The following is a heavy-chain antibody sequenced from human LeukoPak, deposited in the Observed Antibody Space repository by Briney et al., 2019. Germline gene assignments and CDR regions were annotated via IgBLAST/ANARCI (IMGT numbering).Heavy chain of an antibody. CDR1: GGSISSSSYY. J-gene: IGHJ6*02. CDR3: ARYYYYGMDV. CDR2: IYYSGGT. Sequence: PSETLSLTCTVSGGSISSSSYYWGWIRQPPGKGLEWIGSIYYSGGTYYNPSLKSRVTISVDTSKNQFSLKLSSVTAADTAVYYCARYYYYGMDVWGQGTTVTVSS. V-gene: IGHV4-39*01.